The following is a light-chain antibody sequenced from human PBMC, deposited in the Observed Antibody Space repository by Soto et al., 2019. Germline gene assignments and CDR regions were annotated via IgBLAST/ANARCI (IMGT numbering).Light chain of an antibody. CDR2: GNS. J-gene: IGLJ2*01. CDR1: SSNIGAGYD. CDR3: QSYDISLRRV. Sequence: QSVLTQPPSVSGAPGQRVTLSCTGSSSNIGAGYDVHWYQQLPGTAPKLLIYGNSNRPSGVPDRFSGSKSCTSASLAITGLQAEYEADYYCQSYDISLRRVFVGGTKLTVL. V-gene: IGLV1-40*01.